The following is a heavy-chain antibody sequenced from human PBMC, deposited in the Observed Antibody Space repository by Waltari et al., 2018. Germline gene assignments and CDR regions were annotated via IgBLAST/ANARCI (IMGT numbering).Heavy chain of an antibody. CDR2: IYYSGST. CDR3: AARGLDDLDY. J-gene: IGHJ4*02. CDR1: GCSISSGGYY. D-gene: IGHD1-1*01. V-gene: IGHV4-31*03. Sequence: QLQLQASGPGLVKPSQTLSLTCTVSGCSISSGGYYLSWIRQHPGKGLEWIGYIYYSGSTYYNPSLKSRVTISVDTSKNQFSLKLSSVTAADTAVYYCAARGLDDLDYWGQGTLVTVSS.